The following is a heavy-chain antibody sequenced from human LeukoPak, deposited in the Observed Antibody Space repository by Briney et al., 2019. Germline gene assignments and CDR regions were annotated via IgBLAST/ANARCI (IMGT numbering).Heavy chain of an antibody. J-gene: IGHJ4*02. CDR2: IYYSGST. CDR1: GGSISSYY. D-gene: IGHD3-22*01. V-gene: IGHV4-59*01. CDR3: ARVTGYMIEDYFDY. Sequence: PSETLSLTCTVSGGSISSYYWSWIRQPPGKGPEWIGYIYYSGSTNYSPSLRSRVTISVDTSKNEFSLKLRSVTAADTAEYYCARVTGYMIEDYFDYWGQGTLVTVSS.